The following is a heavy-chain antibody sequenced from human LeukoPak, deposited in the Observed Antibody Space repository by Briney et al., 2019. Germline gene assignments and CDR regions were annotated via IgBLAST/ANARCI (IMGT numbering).Heavy chain of an antibody. V-gene: IGHV3-15*01. J-gene: IGHJ4*02. Sequence: SGGSLRLSCAASGFSLSDAYMSWVRQTPGKRLEWIGRIISKSDGGTTDYAAPVKGRFIISRDDSKGTLYLQLNSLRSDDTAVYYCLAQYYFDYWGRGTLVTVSS. D-gene: IGHD5-24*01. CDR3: LAQYYFDY. CDR1: GFSLSDAY. CDR2: IISKSDGGTT.